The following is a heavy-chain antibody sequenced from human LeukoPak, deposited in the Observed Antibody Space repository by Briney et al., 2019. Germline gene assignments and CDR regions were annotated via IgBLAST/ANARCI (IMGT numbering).Heavy chain of an antibody. CDR2: ISAYNGNT. J-gene: IGHJ4*02. CDR1: GYTFTSYG. CDR3: ARYIVLMVYASEGFDY. Sequence: ASVKVSCKASGYTFTSYGISWLRQAPGQGREWMGWISAYNGNTNYAQKLQGRVTMTTDTSTSTAYMELRSLRSDDTAVYYCARYIVLMVYASEGFDYWGQGTLVTVSS. V-gene: IGHV1-18*01. D-gene: IGHD2-8*01.